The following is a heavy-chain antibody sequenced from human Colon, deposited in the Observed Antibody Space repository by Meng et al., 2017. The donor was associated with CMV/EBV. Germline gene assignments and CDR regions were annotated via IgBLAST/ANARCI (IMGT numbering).Heavy chain of an antibody. CDR3: ARESPRYDFWSGYYTTGGGMDV. Sequence: LSLTCAASGFTVSSNYMSWVRQAPGKGLEWVSVIYSGGSTYYADSVKGRFTISRDNSKNTLYLQMNSLRAEDTAVYYCARESPRYDFWSGYYTTGGGMDVWGQGTTVTVSS. J-gene: IGHJ6*02. CDR1: GFTVSSNY. V-gene: IGHV3-66*02. CDR2: IYSGGST. D-gene: IGHD3-3*01.